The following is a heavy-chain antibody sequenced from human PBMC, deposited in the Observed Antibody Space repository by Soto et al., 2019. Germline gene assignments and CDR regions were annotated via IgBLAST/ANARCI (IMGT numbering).Heavy chain of an antibody. CDR3: ATSYGSGYRAFDY. CDR2: VNPIVSMS. V-gene: IGHV1-69*04. J-gene: IGHJ4*02. D-gene: IGHD3-10*01. CDR1: GDTFTFYS. Sequence: QVQWVQPGAELKRPGSSVKVSCKASGDTFTFYSINGLRQAPGLGLEWMGRVNPIVSMSNYAQRFQGRVTMTADKSTSTAYMELSGLRSEDTAIYYCATSYGSGYRAFDYWGQGALVTVSS.